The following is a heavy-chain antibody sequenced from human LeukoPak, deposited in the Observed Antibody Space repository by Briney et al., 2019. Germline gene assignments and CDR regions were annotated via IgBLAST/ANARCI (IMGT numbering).Heavy chain of an antibody. J-gene: IGHJ4*02. CDR3: AKDNPVLEY. V-gene: IGHV3-30*18. CDR2: ISKDESNK. Sequence: GGSLRLSCAASGFTFSSYGMHWVRQAPGKGLEWVSHISKDESNKYYADSVKGRFTISRDTSKNTLFLQMNSLRVEDTAVYYCAKDNPVLEYWGQGTLVTVSS. CDR1: GFTFSSYG.